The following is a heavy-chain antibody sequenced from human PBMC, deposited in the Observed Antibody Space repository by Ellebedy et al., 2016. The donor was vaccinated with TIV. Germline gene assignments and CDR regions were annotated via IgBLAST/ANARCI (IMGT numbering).Heavy chain of an antibody. D-gene: IGHD4-17*01. Sequence: PGGSLRLSFAASGFNFRSYWMAWVRQAPGKGLEWVAKIRQEGDEIYYVESVKGRFTISRDNAKNSLFLQMNSLGVEDTAVYYCARRASYGDYAVQVNPWFDPWGQGTLVTVSS. V-gene: IGHV3-7*01. CDR1: GFNFRSYW. CDR3: ARRASYGDYAVQVNPWFDP. CDR2: IRQEGDEI. J-gene: IGHJ5*02.